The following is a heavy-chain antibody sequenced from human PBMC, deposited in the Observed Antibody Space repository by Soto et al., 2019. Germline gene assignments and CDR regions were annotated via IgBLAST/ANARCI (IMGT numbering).Heavy chain of an antibody. V-gene: IGHV4-30-2*01. J-gene: IGHJ4*02. D-gene: IGHD4-17*01. CDR3: AGMGHYGDYGLDY. CDR2: IYHSGST. CDR1: GGSISSGGYS. Sequence: PSETLSLTCAVSGGSISSGGYSWSWIRQPPGKGLEWIGYIYHSGSTYYNPSLKSRVTISVDRSKNQFSLKLSSVTAADTAVYYCAGMGHYGDYGLDYWGQGTLVTVSS.